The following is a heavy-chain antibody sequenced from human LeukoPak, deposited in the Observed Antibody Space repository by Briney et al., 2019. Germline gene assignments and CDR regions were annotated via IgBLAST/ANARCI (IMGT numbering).Heavy chain of an antibody. J-gene: IGHJ4*02. CDR2: INHRGHP. CDR3: ARDPTTVATLPYYFDF. V-gene: IGHV4-34*01. CDR1: GGSFTGYH. D-gene: IGHD5-12*01. Sequence: PSETLSLTCAVYGGSFTGYHWNWIRQSPQRGLEWIGEINHRGHPHYNPSLESRLTISVDTSKNQFSLTLRSVTAADTAVYYCARDPTTVATLPYYFDFWGQGTPVTVSS.